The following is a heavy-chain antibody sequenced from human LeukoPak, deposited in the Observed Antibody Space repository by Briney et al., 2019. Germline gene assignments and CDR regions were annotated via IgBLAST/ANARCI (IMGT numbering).Heavy chain of an antibody. J-gene: IGHJ6*02. D-gene: IGHD3-22*01. V-gene: IGHV3-30-3*01. CDR1: GFTFSSYA. CDR3: ARESPPYYYDSSGYSSLGGMDV. CDR2: ISYDGSNK. Sequence: GRSLRLSCAASGFTFSSYATHWVRQAPGKGLEWVAVISYDGSNKYYADSVKGRFTISRDNSKNTLYLQMNSLRAEDTAVYYCARESPPYYYDSSGYSSLGGMDVWGQGTTVTVSS.